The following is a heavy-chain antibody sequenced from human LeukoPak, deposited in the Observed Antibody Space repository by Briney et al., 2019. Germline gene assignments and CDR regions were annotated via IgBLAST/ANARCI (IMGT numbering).Heavy chain of an antibody. Sequence: GXALKISCKGSGSSFTSYWIGGVRQMPGKGLEGMGIIYPGDSDTRYSPSFQGQVTISAEKSISTAYLQWSSLKASDTAMYYCATTHQGFYYFDYWGQGTLVTVSS. D-gene: IGHD3-10*01. J-gene: IGHJ4*02. CDR3: ATTHQGFYYFDY. CDR1: GSSFTSYW. CDR2: IYPGDSDT. V-gene: IGHV5-51*01.